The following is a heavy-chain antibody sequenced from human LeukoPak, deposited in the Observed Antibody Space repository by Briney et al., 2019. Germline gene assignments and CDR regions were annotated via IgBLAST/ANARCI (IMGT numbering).Heavy chain of an antibody. CDR1: GFTFSRYW. Sequence: PGGSLRLSCAASGFTFSRYWMSWVRQAAGKGPEWVANIKEDGSEKYYVDSVKGRFTISRDNAKNSLYLQMNSLRAEDTAVYYCARVGCSSTSCPTTYWGQGTLVTVSS. D-gene: IGHD2-2*01. V-gene: IGHV3-7*01. CDR2: IKEDGSEK. J-gene: IGHJ4*02. CDR3: ARVGCSSTSCPTTY.